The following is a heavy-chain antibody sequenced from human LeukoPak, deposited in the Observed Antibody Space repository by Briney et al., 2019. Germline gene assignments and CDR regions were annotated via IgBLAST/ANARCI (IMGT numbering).Heavy chain of an antibody. Sequence: GGSLRLSCAASGFTFSSYGMHWVRRAPGKGLERVAFIRYDGSNKYYADSVKGRFTISRDNSKNTLYLQMNSPRAEDTAVYYCAKSPSYYDSSGYYYPGYWGQGTLVTVSS. J-gene: IGHJ4*02. V-gene: IGHV3-30*02. CDR1: GFTFSSYG. D-gene: IGHD3-22*01. CDR2: IRYDGSNK. CDR3: AKSPSYYDSSGYYYPGY.